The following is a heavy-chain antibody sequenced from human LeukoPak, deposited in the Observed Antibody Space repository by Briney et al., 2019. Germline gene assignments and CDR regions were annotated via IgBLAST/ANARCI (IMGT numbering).Heavy chain of an antibody. D-gene: IGHD1-26*01. CDR3: AKGGKWDVTPFDY. Sequence: SGGSLRLSCAASGFTFSSRSMNWVRQAPGKGLEWVSAITTSNYIYYADSVKGRFTISRDNARSSLYLQMDSLRAEDTAVYYCAKGGKWDVTPFDYWGQGTLVTVSS. CDR1: GFTFSSRS. J-gene: IGHJ4*02. CDR2: ITTSNYI. V-gene: IGHV3-21*01.